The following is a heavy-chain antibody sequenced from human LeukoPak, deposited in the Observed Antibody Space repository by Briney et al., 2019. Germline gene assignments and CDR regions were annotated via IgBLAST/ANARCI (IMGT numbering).Heavy chain of an antibody. CDR2: ISSSGSTI. Sequence: PGGSLRLSCAASGFTFSSYEMNWVRQAPGKGLEWVSYISSSGSTIYYADSVKGRFTISRDNAKNSLYLQMNSLRAEDTAVYCCARDSSSYYYYMDVWGKGTTVTVSS. V-gene: IGHV3-48*03. J-gene: IGHJ6*03. CDR3: ARDSSSYYYYMDV. CDR1: GFTFSSYE.